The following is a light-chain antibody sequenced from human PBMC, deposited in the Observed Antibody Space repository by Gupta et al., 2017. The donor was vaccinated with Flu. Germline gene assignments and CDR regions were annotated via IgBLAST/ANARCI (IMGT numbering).Light chain of an antibody. CDR3: QQYNDWLT. Sequence: ETVMTQSPATLSVYSGERATLSCRASQSVGSNLAWYQRKPGQAPRLLIYGASTRATDILARFSGSGSGTEFTLTINGLQSEDFAVYYCQQYNDWLTFGGGTKVEIK. CDR2: GAS. CDR1: QSVGSN. V-gene: IGKV3D-15*01. J-gene: IGKJ4*01.